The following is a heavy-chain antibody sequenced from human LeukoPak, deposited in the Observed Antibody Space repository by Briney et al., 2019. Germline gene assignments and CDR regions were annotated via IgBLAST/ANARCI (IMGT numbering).Heavy chain of an antibody. CDR2: INWDDQK. V-gene: IGHV2-5*02. D-gene: IGHD3-22*01. J-gene: IGHJ5*02. CDR1: GFSLTASGVG. CDR3: AHRRDSSGYQYRYWFAP. Sequence: NVSGPTLVNPTQTLTLTCTFSGFSLTASGVGVDWIRQPPGNALAWLALINWDDQKVYSPSLQSRLYITKDTSKNQVVLTMANVDPVDTATYYCAHRRDSSGYQYRYWFAPWGQGTLVTVSS.